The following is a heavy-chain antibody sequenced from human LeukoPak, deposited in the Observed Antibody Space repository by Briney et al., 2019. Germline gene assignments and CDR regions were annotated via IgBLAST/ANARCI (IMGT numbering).Heavy chain of an antibody. D-gene: IGHD3-10*01. J-gene: IGHJ4*02. CDR1: GFTFRSYG. V-gene: IGHV3-30*02. CDR3: AQGAHYYGSGSHRRGHYFDY. CDR2: IWYDEITK. Sequence: GGSLRLSCVASGFTFRSYGIHWVRQAPGKGLEWLAFIWYDEITKDYADPVKGRFTISRDNSKNTLYLQMNSLRGEDTAVYYCAQGAHYYGSGSHRRGHYFDYWGQGTLVTVSS.